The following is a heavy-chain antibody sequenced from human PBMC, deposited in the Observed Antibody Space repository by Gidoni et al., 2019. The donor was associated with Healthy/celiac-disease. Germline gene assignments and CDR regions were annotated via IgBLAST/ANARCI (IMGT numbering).Heavy chain of an antibody. CDR2: IYHSGST. D-gene: IGHD3-3*01. V-gene: IGHV4-38-2*01. CDR1: GYSISSGYS. J-gene: IGHJ4*02. Sequence: QVQLQESGPGLVKPSETLSLTCAVSGYSISSGYSWGWIRQPPGKGLEWIGSIYHSGSTYYNPSLKRRVTISVDTSKNQFSLKLSSVTAADTAVYYCASGPAYDFWSGYYPSPLDYWGQGTLVTVSS. CDR3: ASGPAYDFWSGYYPSPLDY.